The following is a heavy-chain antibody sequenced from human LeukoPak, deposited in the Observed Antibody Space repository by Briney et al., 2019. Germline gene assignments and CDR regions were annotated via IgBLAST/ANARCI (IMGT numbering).Heavy chain of an antibody. Sequence: GGSLRLSCAASGFTFSSYGMHWVRQAPGKGLEWVAFIRYDGSNKYYADSVKGRFTISRDNSKNTLYLQMNSLRAEDTAVYYCAKDLEGGGSSATFDYWGQGTLVTVSS. CDR1: GFTFSSYG. V-gene: IGHV3-30*02. CDR2: IRYDGSNK. D-gene: IGHD3-16*01. J-gene: IGHJ4*02. CDR3: AKDLEGGGSSATFDY.